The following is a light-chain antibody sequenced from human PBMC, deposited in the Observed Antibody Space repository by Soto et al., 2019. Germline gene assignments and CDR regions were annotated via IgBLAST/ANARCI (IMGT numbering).Light chain of an antibody. CDR2: GAS. J-gene: IGKJ1*01. V-gene: IGKV3-20*01. CDR3: HQYGSSPGT. CDR1: QSVSSSF. Sequence: EIVFTQSPGTLCLSPGQRASLSCSYDQSVSSSFLAWYQQKPGKAPRLLIYGASSRATGIPDRFSGSGSGTDFTLTISRLEPEDFAVYYCHQYGSSPGTFGQGTKVDIK.